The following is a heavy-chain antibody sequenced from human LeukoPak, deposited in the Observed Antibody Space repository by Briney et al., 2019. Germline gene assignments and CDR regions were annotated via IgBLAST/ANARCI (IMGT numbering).Heavy chain of an antibody. D-gene: IGHD5-24*01. CDR3: AREGARRDGYNSGLDY. Sequence: PGRSLRLSCAASGFTFSSYVMHWVRQASGKGLEWVSVILFDGSNKYYADSVKGRFTISRDNSKNTLYLQVNSLRAEDTAVYYCAREGARRDGYNSGLDYWGQGTLVTVSS. J-gene: IGHJ4*02. V-gene: IGHV3-30*04. CDR1: GFTFSSYV. CDR2: ILFDGSNK.